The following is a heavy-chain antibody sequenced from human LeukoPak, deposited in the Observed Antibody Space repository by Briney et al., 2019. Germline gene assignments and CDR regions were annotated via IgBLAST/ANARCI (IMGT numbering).Heavy chain of an antibody. CDR3: ARGVGGRVVVILDY. CDR2: IYSGGST. J-gene: IGHJ4*02. CDR1: GFTVSSNY. D-gene: IGHD3-22*01. V-gene: IGHV3-53*01. Sequence: GGSLRLSFAASGFTVSSNYMSWVRQAPGKGLEWVSVIYSGGSTYYADSVKGRFTISRDNSKNTLYLQMNSLRAEDTAVYYCARGVGGRVVVILDYWGQGTLVTVSS.